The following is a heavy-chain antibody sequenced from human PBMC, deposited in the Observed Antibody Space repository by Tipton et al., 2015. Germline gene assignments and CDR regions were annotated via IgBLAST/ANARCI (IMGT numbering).Heavy chain of an antibody. V-gene: IGHV1-8*01. J-gene: IGHJ4*02. CDR2: MNPKSGNT. D-gene: IGHD2-2*01. CDR1: GYTLTSYD. Sequence: QLVQSGAEVKEPGASVKVSCKASGYTLTSYDINWVRQATGQGLEWMGWMNPKSGNTGYAQKFQGRVTMTRDTSTSTVYMELSSLRSEDTAVYYCAREGCIGTSCYDYWGQGSLVTVSS. CDR3: AREGCIGTSCYDY.